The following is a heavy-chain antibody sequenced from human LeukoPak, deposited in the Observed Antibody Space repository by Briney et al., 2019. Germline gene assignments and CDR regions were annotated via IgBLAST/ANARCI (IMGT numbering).Heavy chain of an antibody. J-gene: IGHJ4*02. Sequence: GGSLRLSCAASGFTFSSYSMNWVRQAPGKGLEWVSYISSSSSTIYYADSVKGRFTISRDNAKNSLYLQMNSLRAEDTAVYYCARGGYSNDYWGQGTLVTVSS. D-gene: IGHD4-11*01. V-gene: IGHV3-48*01. CDR2: ISSSSSTI. CDR3: ARGGYSNDY. CDR1: GFTFSSYS.